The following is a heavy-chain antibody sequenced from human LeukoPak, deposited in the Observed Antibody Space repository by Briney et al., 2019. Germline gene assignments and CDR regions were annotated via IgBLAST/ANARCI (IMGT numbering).Heavy chain of an antibody. CDR2: INTNSDDT. V-gene: IGHV1-2*02. CDR3: ARLVGDLGAFDI. CDR1: GYTFIVYY. D-gene: IGHD2-15*01. J-gene: IGHJ3*02. Sequence: ASGKVSCTSSGYTFIVYYMHWVRQAPGQGLELMGWINTNSDDTNHAQKFQDRVTMTRDTSISKAYMELSRLRSDDTAVYYCARLVGDLGAFDIWGQGTMVTVSS.